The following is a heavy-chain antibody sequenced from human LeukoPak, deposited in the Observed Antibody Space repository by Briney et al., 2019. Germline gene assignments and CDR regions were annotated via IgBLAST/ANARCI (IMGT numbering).Heavy chain of an antibody. D-gene: IGHD3-22*01. V-gene: IGHV4-59*01. CDR1: GGSISSYY. Sequence: SETLSLTCTVSGGSISSYYWSWIRQPPGKGLEWIGYIYYSGSTNYNPSLKSRVTISVDTSKNQFSLKLSSVTAADTAVYYCARDSHYYDSSGTLQGRAFDIWGQGTMVTVSS. CDR2: IYYSGST. J-gene: IGHJ3*02. CDR3: ARDSHYYDSSGTLQGRAFDI.